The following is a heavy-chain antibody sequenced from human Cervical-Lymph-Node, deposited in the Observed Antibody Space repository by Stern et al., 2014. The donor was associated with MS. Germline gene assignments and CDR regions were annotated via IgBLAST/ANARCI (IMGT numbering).Heavy chain of an antibody. CDR2: ILPIFGTT. V-gene: IGHV1-69*01. D-gene: IGHD3-10*01. CDR3: ARGYYYGSGSYSY. J-gene: IGHJ4*02. Sequence: QLVQSGAEVKKPGSSVKVSCKASGGTFSSYAISWVRQAPGPGLEWMGGILPIFGTTNYAPKFQGKVTITQDESTSTAYMELSSLRSEDTAVYYCARGYYYGSGSYSYWGQGPLVTVSS. CDR1: GGTFSSYA.